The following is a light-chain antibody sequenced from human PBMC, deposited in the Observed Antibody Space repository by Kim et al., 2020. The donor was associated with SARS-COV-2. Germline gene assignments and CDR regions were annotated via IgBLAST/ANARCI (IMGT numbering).Light chain of an antibody. CDR2: DAS. CDR3: QRYDNHLLS. V-gene: IGKV1-33*01. J-gene: IGKJ4*01. Sequence: DIQMTQSPSSLSASVGDRVTITCQASQDISNYLNWYQQKPGKAPKLLIYDASNLETGVPSRFSGSGSGTDFTFTISSLQPEDIATYYCQRYDNHLLSFGGGTKVDIK. CDR1: QDISNY.